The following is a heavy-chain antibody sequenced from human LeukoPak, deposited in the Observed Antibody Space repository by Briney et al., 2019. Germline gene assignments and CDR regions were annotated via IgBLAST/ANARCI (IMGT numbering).Heavy chain of an antibody. CDR3: ARHKDHYDSSGYYSPSDY. CDR2: IYYSGGT. V-gene: IGHV4-59*08. D-gene: IGHD3-22*01. CDR1: GGSISSYY. Sequence: NTSETLSLTCTVSGGSISSYYWSWVRQPPGKGLEWIGYIYYSGGTKYNPSLKGRATISVDTSKNQFSLKLSSVTAADTAVYYCARHKDHYDSSGYYSPSDYWGQGTLVTVSS. J-gene: IGHJ4*02.